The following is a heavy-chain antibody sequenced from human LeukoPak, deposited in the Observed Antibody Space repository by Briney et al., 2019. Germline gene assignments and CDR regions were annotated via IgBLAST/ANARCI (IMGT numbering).Heavy chain of an antibody. CDR1: GGTFSSYA. D-gene: IGHD2-2*01. Sequence: SVKVSCKASGGTFSSYAISWVRQAPGQGLEWMGRIIPILGIANYAQKFQGRVTITADKSTSTAYMELRSLRSDDTAVYYCARDWRIVVVPAAMGVTNAFDIWGQGTMVTVSS. CDR3: ARDWRIVVVPAAMGVTNAFDI. J-gene: IGHJ3*02. CDR2: IIPILGIA. V-gene: IGHV1-69*04.